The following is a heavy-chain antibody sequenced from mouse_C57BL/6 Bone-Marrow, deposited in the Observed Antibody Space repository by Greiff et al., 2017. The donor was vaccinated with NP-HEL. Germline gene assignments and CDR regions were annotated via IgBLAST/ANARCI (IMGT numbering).Heavy chain of an antibody. CDR3: ARRWGAYGNYDD. CDR1: GYAFTNYL. V-gene: IGHV1-54*01. J-gene: IGHJ2*01. CDR2: INPGSGGT. Sequence: VQLQQSGAELVRPGTSVKVSCKASGYAFTNYLIEWVKQRPGQGLEWIGVINPGSGGTNYNEKFKGKATLTADKSSSTAYMQLSSLTSEDSAVYFCARRWGAYGNYDDWGQGTTLTVSS. D-gene: IGHD2-1*01.